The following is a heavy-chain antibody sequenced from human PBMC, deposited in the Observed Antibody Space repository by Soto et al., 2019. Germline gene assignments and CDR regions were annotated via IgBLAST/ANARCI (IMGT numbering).Heavy chain of an antibody. Sequence: QVQLVESGGGVVQPGRSLRLSCAASGFTFWSYVMHWVRQAPGKGLEWVAVISSDGSSKYYADSVKGRFTISRDNSNNTLYVQMNSLRPEDTAVYYCARDLVAGSTAPRYYHSGMDVWGQGTTVTVSS. CDR2: ISSDGSSK. V-gene: IGHV3-30-3*01. D-gene: IGHD1-1*01. CDR3: ARDLVAGSTAPRYYHSGMDV. CDR1: GFTFWSYV. J-gene: IGHJ6*02.